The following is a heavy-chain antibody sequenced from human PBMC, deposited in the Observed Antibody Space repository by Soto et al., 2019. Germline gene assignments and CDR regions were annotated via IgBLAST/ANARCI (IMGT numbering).Heavy chain of an antibody. CDR3: ARPPGY. CDR1: GGSISSYH. V-gene: IGHV4-59*01. CDR2: IYYSGST. J-gene: IGHJ4*02. Sequence: SETLSLTCTVSGGSISSYHWSWIRQPPGKGLEWIGYIYYSGSTNYNPSLKSRVTISVDTSKNQFSLKLSSVTAADTAVYYCARPPGYWGQGTLVTVSS.